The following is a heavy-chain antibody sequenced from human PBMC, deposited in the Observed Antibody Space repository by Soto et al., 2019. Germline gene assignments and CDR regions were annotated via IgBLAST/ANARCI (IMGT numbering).Heavy chain of an antibody. D-gene: IGHD4-17*01. CDR3: GAQDYGAKVDFFET. CDR1: SGSISSSSSY. Sequence: QLQLQESGPGLVKPSETLSLTCTVSSGSISSSSSYWGWIRQPPGKGLEWIGSIYYSGNTYYNPSLKSRVTVSIDSSNTQFSLKLNAVTTAETAAYYCGAQDYGAKVDFFETWGQGTLVTVSS. CDR2: IYYSGNT. V-gene: IGHV4-39*01. J-gene: IGHJ4*02.